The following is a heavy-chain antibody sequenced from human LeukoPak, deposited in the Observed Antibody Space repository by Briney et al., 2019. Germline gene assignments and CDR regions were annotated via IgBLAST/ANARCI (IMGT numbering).Heavy chain of an antibody. D-gene: IGHD1-7*01. CDR2: ISAYNGNT. V-gene: IGHV1-18*01. Sequence: ASVKVSCKASGYTFTSYGISWVRQAPGQGLEWMGWISAYNGNTNYAQKLQGRVTMTTDTSTSTAYMELRSLRSDDTAVYYCARVVDGPYNWNYVSSWYFDLWGRGTLVTVSS. CDR1: GYTFTSYG. CDR3: ARVVDGPYNWNYVSSWYFDL. J-gene: IGHJ2*01.